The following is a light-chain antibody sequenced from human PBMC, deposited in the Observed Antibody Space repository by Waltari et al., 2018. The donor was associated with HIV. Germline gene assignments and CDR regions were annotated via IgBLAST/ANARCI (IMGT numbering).Light chain of an antibody. Sequence: QSVVTQPPSASGTPGQNISISCSGDISNLGGNFVYWYQHRPGTAPRLLLYRNDQRPSGVPDRFSGSKSATSASLAISGLRSEDEADYHRSTWDNSLSHWVFGGGTKVTVL. J-gene: IGLJ3*02. V-gene: IGLV1-47*01. CDR1: ISNLGGNF. CDR2: RND. CDR3: STWDNSLSHWV.